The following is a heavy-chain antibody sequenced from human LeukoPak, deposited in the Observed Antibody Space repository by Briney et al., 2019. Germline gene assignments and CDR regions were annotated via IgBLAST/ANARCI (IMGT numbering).Heavy chain of an antibody. V-gene: IGHV3-23*01. CDR2: ISTGGTT. J-gene: IGHJ6*03. CDR3: AKNGDRGAYCSGGSCYPYYYYYMDV. Sequence: GGSLRLSCAASGFTFSDYGMSWVRQAPGKGLEWISSISTGGTTYYADSVKGRFTISRDNSKNTLFLQVNSLRAEDTAIYYCAKNGDRGAYCSGGSCYPYYYYYMDVWGKGTTVTISS. D-gene: IGHD2-15*01. CDR1: GFTFSDYG.